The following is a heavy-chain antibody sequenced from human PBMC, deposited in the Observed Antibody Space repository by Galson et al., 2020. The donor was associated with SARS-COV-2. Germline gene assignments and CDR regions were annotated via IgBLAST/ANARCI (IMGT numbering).Heavy chain of an antibody. Sequence: ASVKVSCKASGYTFTSYGISWVRQAPGQRLEWMGWISAYNDNTKYAQNLQGRVTMTTDTSTAPAYMELRSLRSDDTAVFYCARTDTIEYYYGSGTEPLVDYWGQGTLVTVSS. J-gene: IGHJ4*02. D-gene: IGHD3-10*01. V-gene: IGHV1-18*01. CDR2: ISAYNDNT. CDR1: GYTFTSYG. CDR3: ARTDTIEYYYGSGTEPLVDY.